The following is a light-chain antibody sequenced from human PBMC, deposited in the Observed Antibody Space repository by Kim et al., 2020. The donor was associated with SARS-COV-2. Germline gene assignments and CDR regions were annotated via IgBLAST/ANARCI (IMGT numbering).Light chain of an antibody. J-gene: IGLJ3*02. CDR2: DVT. CDR1: NSDIGGHNS. Sequence: GQPITISCTGTNSDIGGHNSASWYQQYPGKAPKLLIYDVTRRASGISNRFSGSKSGNTASLTITGLQTEDEADYYCSSYTTSTTWVFGGGTKLTVL. V-gene: IGLV2-14*04. CDR3: SSYTTSTTWV.